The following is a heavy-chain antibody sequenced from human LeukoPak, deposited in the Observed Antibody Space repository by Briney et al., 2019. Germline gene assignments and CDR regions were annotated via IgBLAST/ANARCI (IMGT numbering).Heavy chain of an antibody. V-gene: IGHV4-34*01. D-gene: IGHD5-12*01. CDR3: ARVPILRFLDY. Sequence: SETLSLTCTVSGGSISSHYWSWIRQPPGKGLEWIGEINHSGSTNYNPSLKSRVTISVDTSKNQFSLKLSSVTAADTAVYYCARVPILRFLDYWGQGTLVTVSS. J-gene: IGHJ4*02. CDR2: INHSGST. CDR1: GGSISSHY.